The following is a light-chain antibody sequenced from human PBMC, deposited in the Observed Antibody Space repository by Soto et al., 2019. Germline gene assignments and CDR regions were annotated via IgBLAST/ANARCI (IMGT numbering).Light chain of an antibody. CDR1: QSLSSS. CDR2: GAS. V-gene: IGKV3-15*01. Sequence: EIVLTQSPGTLSLSPGERATLSYRPGQSLSSSSLAWYQQNLGQAPRLLIYGASARATGIPARFSGSGSGTEFTLSISGLQSEDFAVYYCQQYNYWPPYTFGQGTRLEMK. CDR3: QQYNYWPPYT. J-gene: IGKJ2*01.